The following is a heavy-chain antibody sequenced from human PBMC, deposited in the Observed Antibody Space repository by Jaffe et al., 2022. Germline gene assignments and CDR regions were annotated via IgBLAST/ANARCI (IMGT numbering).Heavy chain of an antibody. CDR1: GYTFTSYY. D-gene: IGHD2-2*01. CDR3: ARGYCSSTSCYALSAYYYYYMDV. J-gene: IGHJ6*03. CDR2: INPSGGST. V-gene: IGHV1-46*03. Sequence: QVQLVQSGAEVKKPGASVKVSCKASGYTFTSYYMHWVRQAPGQGLEWMGIINPSGGSTSYAQKFQGRVTMTRDTSTSTVYMELSSLRSEDTAVYYCARGYCSSTSCYALSAYYYYYMDVWGKGTTVTVSS.